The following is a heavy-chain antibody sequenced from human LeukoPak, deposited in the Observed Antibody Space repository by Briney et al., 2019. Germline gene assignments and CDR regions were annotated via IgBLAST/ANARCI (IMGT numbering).Heavy chain of an antibody. V-gene: IGHV3-43*02. CDR2: ISGNGGNT. Sequence: TGGSPRLSCAASGFTFDDYAMHWVRQVPGKGLEWVSLISGNGGNTYYADSVKGRFTISRDNSKNSLYLQMNSLRTEDTALYYCAKDISNWNSRHFDYWGQGTLVTVSS. CDR3: AKDISNWNSRHFDY. J-gene: IGHJ4*02. CDR1: GFTFDDYA. D-gene: IGHD1-7*01.